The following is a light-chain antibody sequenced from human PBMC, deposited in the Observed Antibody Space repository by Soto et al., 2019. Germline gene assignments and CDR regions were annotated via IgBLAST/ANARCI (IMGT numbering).Light chain of an antibody. CDR1: QNIRGNE. CDR3: LDYGTSHPWT. V-gene: IGKV3-20*01. J-gene: IGKJ1*01. Sequence: EVVLTQSPGALSLSPGEGVTLSCRASQNIRGNELAWYRQKRGQAPRLLMYGGSTRADGIPDRFSGRGTGTNFTLAISRLKPEDSAVYYCLDYGTSHPWTFGQWTKLKIK. CDR2: GGS.